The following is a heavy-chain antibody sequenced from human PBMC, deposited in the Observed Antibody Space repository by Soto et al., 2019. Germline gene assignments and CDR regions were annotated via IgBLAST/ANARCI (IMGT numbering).Heavy chain of an antibody. J-gene: IGHJ6*03. V-gene: IGHV3-7*01. Sequence: PGRPMRLSCAASGVTCSSYWMSWVRQDPGKGLEWVANIKQDGSEKYYVDSVKGRFTISRDNAKNSLYLQMNSLRAEDTAVYYCATLVVVPAAMPGYMDVWGKGTTVTVSS. CDR2: IKQDGSEK. CDR1: GVTCSSYW. D-gene: IGHD2-2*01. CDR3: ATLVVVPAAMPGYMDV.